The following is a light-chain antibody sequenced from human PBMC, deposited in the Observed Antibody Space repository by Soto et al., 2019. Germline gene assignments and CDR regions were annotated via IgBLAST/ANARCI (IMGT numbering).Light chain of an antibody. V-gene: IGKV1-5*01. CDR3: QQYNSYSKT. J-gene: IGKJ1*01. Sequence: DIQMTQSPSTLSASVGYRLTITCRASQSISSWLAWYQQKPGKAPKLLIFDASSLESGVPSRFSGSGSGTEFTLTISSLQPDDFATYYCQQYNSYSKTFGQGTKVDI. CDR1: QSISSW. CDR2: DAS.